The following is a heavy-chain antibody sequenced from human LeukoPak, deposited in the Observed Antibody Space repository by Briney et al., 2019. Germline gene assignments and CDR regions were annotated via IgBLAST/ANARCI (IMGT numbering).Heavy chain of an antibody. CDR3: ARLDTVTTGFDY. CDR1: GYTFTSYG. J-gene: IGHJ4*02. D-gene: IGHD4-17*01. V-gene: IGHV1-18*01. CDR2: ISAYNGNT. Sequence: ASVKVSCKASGYTFTSYGISWVRQAPGQGLEWMGWISAYNGNTNYAQKFQGRVTITRNTSISTAYMELSSLRSEDTAVYYCARLDTVTTGFDYWGQGTLVTVSS.